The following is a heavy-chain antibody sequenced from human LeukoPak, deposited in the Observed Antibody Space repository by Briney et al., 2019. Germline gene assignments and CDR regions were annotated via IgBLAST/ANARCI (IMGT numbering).Heavy chain of an antibody. D-gene: IGHD5-12*01. CDR1: GGSISSYY. CDR2: IYYSGST. V-gene: IGHV4-59*01. Sequence: SETLSLTCTVSGGSISSYYWSWIRQPPGKGLEWIGYIYYSGSTNYNPSLKSRVTISVDTSKNQFSLKLSSVTAADTAVYYCARVFGIEPVATDAFDIWGQGTMVTVSS. J-gene: IGHJ3*02. CDR3: ARVFGIEPVATDAFDI.